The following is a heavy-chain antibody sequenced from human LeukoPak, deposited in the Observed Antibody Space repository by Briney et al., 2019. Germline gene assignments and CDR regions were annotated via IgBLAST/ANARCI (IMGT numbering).Heavy chain of an antibody. CDR3: AKSSTKNWASSVFDF. Sequence: PGGSLRLSCAASGFTFSSYSMNWVRQAPGKGLEWVSSVSSSSTYIYYADSVKGRFTISRDNAKNSLYLQMNSLRAEDTAVYYCAKSSTKNWASSVFDFWGQGTMVAVSS. CDR2: VSSSSTYI. CDR1: GFTFSSYS. V-gene: IGHV3-21*01. J-gene: IGHJ3*01. D-gene: IGHD2-8*01.